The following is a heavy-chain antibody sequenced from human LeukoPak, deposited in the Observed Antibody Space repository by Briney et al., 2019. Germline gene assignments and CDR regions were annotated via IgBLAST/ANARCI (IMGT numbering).Heavy chain of an antibody. CDR2: IHSTSASI. D-gene: IGHD3-9*01. Sequence: GGSLRLSCAASGVSFSSYHMNWVRQAPGKGLEWLSYIHSTSASIHYADSVKGRFTISRDNAKNSLYLQMNSLRAEDTAVYYCSRVVQDVTGADYWGQGTLVIVSS. V-gene: IGHV3-48*01. CDR1: GVSFSSYH. J-gene: IGHJ4*02. CDR3: SRVVQDVTGADY.